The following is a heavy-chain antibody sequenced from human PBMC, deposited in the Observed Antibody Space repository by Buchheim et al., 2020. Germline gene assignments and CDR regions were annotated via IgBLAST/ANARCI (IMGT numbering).Heavy chain of an antibody. J-gene: IGHJ5*02. CDR1: GFTFSNYW. CDR3: ARGDKVGSVDP. CDR2: IKQDGSEK. D-gene: IGHD3-10*01. Sequence: EVQLVESGGGLVQPGGSLRLSCTASGFTFSNYWMTWVRQAPGKGLEWVANIKQDGSEKYYVDSVKGRFTISRDNAKNSLYLQMNSLRAEDTAVYYCARGDKVGSVDPWGQGTL. V-gene: IGHV3-7*01.